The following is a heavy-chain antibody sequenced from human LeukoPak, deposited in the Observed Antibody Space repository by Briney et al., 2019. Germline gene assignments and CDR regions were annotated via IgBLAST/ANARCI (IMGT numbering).Heavy chain of an antibody. V-gene: IGHV3-9*01. CDR1: GFTFDEYA. CDR3: AKDINYSNYYYYGMDV. D-gene: IGHD4-11*01. CDR2: ISWNSGYI. J-gene: IGHJ6*02. Sequence: GGSLRLSCAASGFTFDEYAMHWVRHAPGKGLEWVSGISWNSGYINYADSVKGRFTISRDNAKNSVYLQMNSLRTEGTALYYCAKDINYSNYYYYGMDVWGQGTTVTVSS.